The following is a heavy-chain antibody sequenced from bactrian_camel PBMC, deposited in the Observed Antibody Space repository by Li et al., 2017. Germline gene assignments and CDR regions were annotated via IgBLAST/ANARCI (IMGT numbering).Heavy chain of an antibody. CDR2: IYTGSSPQYTGGETT. J-gene: IGHJ4*01. D-gene: IGHD4*01. Sequence: DVQLVESGGGLVQPGTSARLSCVASEFSLYMVWVRQAPGKGLEWVASIYTGSSPQYTGGETTFYADSVKGRFTISSAGNTLYLQIDSLKPEDTALYYCVAGRSEYRLCNPYNYWGQGTQVTVS. CDR3: VAGRSEYRLCNPYNY. CDR1: EFSLY. V-gene: IGHV3S2*01.